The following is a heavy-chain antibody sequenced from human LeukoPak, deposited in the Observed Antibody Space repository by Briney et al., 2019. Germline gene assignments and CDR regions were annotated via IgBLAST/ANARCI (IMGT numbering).Heavy chain of an antibody. CDR1: GFTFSSYA. J-gene: IGHJ6*02. V-gene: IGHV3-30-3*01. CDR2: ISYDGSNK. Sequence: GSLRLSCAASGFTFSSYAMHWVRQAPGKGLEWVAVISYDGSNKYYADSVKGRFTISRDNSKNTLYLQMNSLRAEDTAVYYCARATPEAYYGMDVWGQGTTVTVSS. CDR3: ARATPEAYYGMDV.